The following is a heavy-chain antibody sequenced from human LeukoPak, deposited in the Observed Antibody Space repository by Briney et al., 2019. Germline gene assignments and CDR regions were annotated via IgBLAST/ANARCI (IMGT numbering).Heavy chain of an antibody. V-gene: IGHV3-7*01. CDR1: GFTFSSYW. CDR2: IKQDGSEK. Sequence: AGGSLRLSCAASGFTFSSYWMSWVRQAPGKGLEWVANIKQDGSEKYYVDSVKGRFTISRDNAKNSLYLQMNSLRAEDTAVYYCARERLDYGDYVGYYYYYMDVWGKGTTVTVSS. J-gene: IGHJ6*03. CDR3: ARERLDYGDYVGYYYYYMDV. D-gene: IGHD4-17*01.